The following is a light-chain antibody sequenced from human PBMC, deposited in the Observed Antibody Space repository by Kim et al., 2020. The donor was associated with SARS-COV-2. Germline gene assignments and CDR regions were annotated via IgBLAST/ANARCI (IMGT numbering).Light chain of an antibody. CDR1: VLAKKY. V-gene: IGLV3-27*01. CDR3: YSAADNDVV. J-gene: IGLJ2*01. CDR2: KDS. Sequence: SEAPGQTARITCSGDVLAKKYARWFQQKPGQAPVLVIYKDSERPSGIPERFSGSSSGTTVTLTISGAQVEDEADYYCYSAADNDVVFGGGTQLTVL.